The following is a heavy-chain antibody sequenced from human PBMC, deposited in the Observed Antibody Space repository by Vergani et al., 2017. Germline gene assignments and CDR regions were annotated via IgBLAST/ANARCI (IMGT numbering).Heavy chain of an antibody. V-gene: IGHV4-34*01. CDR1: GRSFSGYY. Sequence: QVQLQQWGAGLLKPSETLSLTCAVYGRSFSGYYWSWIRQPPGKGLEWIGEINHSGSTNYNPSLKSRVTISVDTSKNQFSLKLSSVTAADTAVYYCARGNPNWFDPWGQGTLVIVSS. J-gene: IGHJ5*02. CDR3: ARGNPNWFDP. CDR2: INHSGST.